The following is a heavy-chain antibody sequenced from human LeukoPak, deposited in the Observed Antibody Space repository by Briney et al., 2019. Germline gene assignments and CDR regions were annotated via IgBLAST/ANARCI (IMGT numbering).Heavy chain of an antibody. CDR3: ARGEALRQNYGMDV. V-gene: IGHV4-59*01. J-gene: IGHJ6*02. Sequence: SETLSLTCTVSGGPINGYYGNWIRQPPGKGLEWMGYIYFSGSTNYNPSLQSRVTISVDTSKNQFSLKLNSVTAADTAVYFCARGEALRQNYGMDVWGQGTTVTVSS. CDR2: IYFSGST. CDR1: GGPINGYY.